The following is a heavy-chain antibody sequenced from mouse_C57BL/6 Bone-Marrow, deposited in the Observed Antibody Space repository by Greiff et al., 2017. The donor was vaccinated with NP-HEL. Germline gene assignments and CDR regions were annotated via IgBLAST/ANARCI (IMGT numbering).Heavy chain of an antibody. V-gene: IGHV5-4*01. CDR3: ARDSNCNDVAGFAC. CDR1: GFTFSSYA. D-gene: IGHD2-1*01. J-gene: IGHJ3*01. CDR2: ISDGGGYT. Sequence: EVKLVESGGGLVKPGGSLKLSCAASGFTFSSYAMSWVRQTPEKRLEWVATISDGGGYTYYPDNVKGRFTISRDNAKNNLYLQLSHLKSEDTAMYDCARDSNCNDVAGFACWGKRALVTV.